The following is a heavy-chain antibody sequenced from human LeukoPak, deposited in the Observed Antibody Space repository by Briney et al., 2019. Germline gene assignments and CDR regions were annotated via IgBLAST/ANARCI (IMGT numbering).Heavy chain of an antibody. V-gene: IGHV1-18*01. CDR3: ARAPYATNWNYPIQY. D-gene: IGHD1-7*01. J-gene: IGHJ4*02. Sequence: VSVKVSCKASGYTFTSYGISWVRQAPGQGLEWMGWISAYNGNTNYAQKLQGRVTMTTDTSTSTAYMELRSLRSDDTAVYYCARAPYATNWNYPIQYWGQGTLVTVSS. CDR2: ISAYNGNT. CDR1: GYTFTSYG.